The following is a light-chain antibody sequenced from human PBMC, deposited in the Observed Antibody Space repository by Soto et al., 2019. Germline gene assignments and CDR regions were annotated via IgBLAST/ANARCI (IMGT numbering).Light chain of an antibody. V-gene: IGKV1-39*01. J-gene: IGKJ3*01. CDR3: QRSSSTFT. Sequence: DIQMTQSPSSLSASLGDRVTITCRASQSISTYLSWYQQKPGKAPKLLIYAASSLQSGVPSRFSGSGSGTDFTLTISSLQPDDFATYYCQRSSSTFTFGPGTKVDLK. CDR1: QSISTY. CDR2: AAS.